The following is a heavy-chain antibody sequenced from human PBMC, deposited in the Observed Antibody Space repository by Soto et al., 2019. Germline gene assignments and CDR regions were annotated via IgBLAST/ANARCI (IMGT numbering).Heavy chain of an antibody. V-gene: IGHV3-33*01. J-gene: IGHJ4*02. CDR3: ARDLSFYFDY. CDR1: GFTSTSYG. Sequence: GGSLRLACAASGFTSTSYGMHWVRQAPGKGLEWVAVIWYDGSRKYYADSVKGRFTISRDTSKNTLYLEMDTLRAEDTAVYFCARDLSFYFDYWGQGTRVTVSS. CDR2: IWYDGSRK.